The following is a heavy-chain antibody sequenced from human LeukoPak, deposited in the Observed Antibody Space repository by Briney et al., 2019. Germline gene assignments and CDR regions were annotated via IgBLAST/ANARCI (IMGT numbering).Heavy chain of an antibody. CDR1: GGSFSGYY. Sequence: SETLSLTCAVYGGSFSGYYWSWIRQPPGKGLEWIGEINHSGSINYNPSLKSRVTISVDTSKNQFSLKLSSVTAADTAVYYCARGLRRNYGSGSLSNWGQGTLVTVSS. V-gene: IGHV4-34*01. CDR3: ARGLRRNYGSGSLSN. CDR2: INHSGSI. D-gene: IGHD3-10*01. J-gene: IGHJ4*02.